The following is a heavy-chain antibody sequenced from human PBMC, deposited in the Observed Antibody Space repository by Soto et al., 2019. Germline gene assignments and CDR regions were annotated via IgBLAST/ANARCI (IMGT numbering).Heavy chain of an antibody. J-gene: IGHJ4*02. CDR3: VHTHLVRRAYE. V-gene: IGHV2-5*02. CDR1: GFSLTSLGET. D-gene: IGHD5-12*01. Sequence: QITLKESGPTLVKPTETLTLTCTFSGFSLTSLGETVGWIRQPPGKALEWLALIYWDDDDHYSPSLESRLAITKDDSRNQVVLTLTNMDPVDTATYYCVHTHLVRRAYEWGQGTLVTVPS. CDR2: IYWDDDD.